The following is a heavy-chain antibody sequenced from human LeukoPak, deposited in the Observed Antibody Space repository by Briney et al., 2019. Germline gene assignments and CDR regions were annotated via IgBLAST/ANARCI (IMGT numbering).Heavy chain of an antibody. D-gene: IGHD6-13*01. V-gene: IGHV3-23*01. J-gene: IGHJ5*02. CDR1: GFTFSNYG. CDR3: ARGSSSWYWFDP. CDR2: ITGRGENT. Sequence: GGSLRLSCAASGFTFSNYGMNWGRQAPGKGVGWVSGITGRGENTYYADSVKGRVTISRDNSKNTLYLQMNSLRAEDTAVYYCARGSSSWYWFDPWGQGTLVTVSS.